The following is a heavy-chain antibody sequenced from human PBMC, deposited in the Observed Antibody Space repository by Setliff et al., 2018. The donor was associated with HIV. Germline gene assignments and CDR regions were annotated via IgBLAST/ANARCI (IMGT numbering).Heavy chain of an antibody. CDR3: AATYYYDSSGLHGFDY. Sequence: SVKVSCKASGYKFTDYYIHWVRQAPGQGLEWMGRINPIFGTANYAQKFQGRVTITADESTSTAYMELSSLRSEDTAVYYCAATYYYDSSGLHGFDYWGQGTLVTVAS. D-gene: IGHD3-22*01. J-gene: IGHJ4*02. V-gene: IGHV1-69*13. CDR2: INPIFGTA. CDR1: GYKFTDYY.